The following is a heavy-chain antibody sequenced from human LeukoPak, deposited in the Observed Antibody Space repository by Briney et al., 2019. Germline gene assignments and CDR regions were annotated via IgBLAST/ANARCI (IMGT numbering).Heavy chain of an antibody. CDR3: ARGGDVVVPAAIGTDNWFDP. CDR1: GFTFSSYS. J-gene: IGHJ5*02. CDR2: ISSSSSYI. D-gene: IGHD2-2*01. Sequence: GGSLRLSCAASGFTFSSYSMNWVRQAPGKGLEWVSSISSSSSYIYYADSVKGRFTISRDNAKNSLYLQMNSLRAEDTAVYYCARGGDVVVPAAIGTDNWFDPWGQGTLVTVSS. V-gene: IGHV3-21*01.